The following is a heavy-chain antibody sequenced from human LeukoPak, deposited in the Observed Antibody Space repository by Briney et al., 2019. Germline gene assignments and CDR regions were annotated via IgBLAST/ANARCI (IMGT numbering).Heavy chain of an antibody. CDR1: GFTFSSYG. CDR3: AKEELGIAAAGPFDY. Sequence: PGGSLGLSCAASGFTFSSYGMHWVRQAPGKGLEWVAVISYDGSNKYYADSVKGRFTISRDNSKNTLYLQMNSLRAEDTAVYYCAKEELGIAAAGPFDYWGQGTLVTVSS. D-gene: IGHD6-13*01. V-gene: IGHV3-30*18. J-gene: IGHJ4*02. CDR2: ISYDGSNK.